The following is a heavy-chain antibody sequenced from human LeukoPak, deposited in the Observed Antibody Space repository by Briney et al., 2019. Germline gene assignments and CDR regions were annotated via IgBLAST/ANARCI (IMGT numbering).Heavy chain of an antibody. CDR2: LYYTGSI. J-gene: IGHJ3*02. CDR3: ARETTVVTPGRSDVFDI. CDR1: GVSISSADYY. Sequence: SQTLSLTCTVSGVSISSADYYWSWIRQPPAKGLEWIGYLYYTGSIYHNPSLTTRLTISLDTSKNQFSLKLSSVTAADTAVYYCARETTVVTPGRSDVFDIWGQGTMVTVSS. V-gene: IGHV4-30-4*01. D-gene: IGHD4-23*01.